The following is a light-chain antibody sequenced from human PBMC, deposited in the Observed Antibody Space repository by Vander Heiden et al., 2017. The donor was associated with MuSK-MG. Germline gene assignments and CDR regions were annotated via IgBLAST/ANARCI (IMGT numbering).Light chain of an antibody. CDR1: STDVGGYNY. J-gene: IGLJ1*01. CDR2: DVS. CDR3: SSYTSSSTPYV. V-gene: IGLV2-14*03. Sequence: QSALPQPASVSGSPGQSITTSCTGTSTDVGGYNYVSWYQQHPGKAPKLMIYDVSNRPSGVSNRFSGSKSGNTASLTISGLQAEDEADYYCSSYTSSSTPYVFGTGTKVTVL.